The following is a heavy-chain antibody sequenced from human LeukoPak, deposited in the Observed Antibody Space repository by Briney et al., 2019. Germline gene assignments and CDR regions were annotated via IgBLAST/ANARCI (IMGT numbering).Heavy chain of an antibody. CDR1: GFSFSVYW. CDR3: VRAYHPGGWFDP. Sequence: PGGSLRLSCAASGFSFSVYWMHWVRQAPGKGPVWVSRIKTDGSITDYADSVKGRFTISRDNAKNSLYLQMNSLTAEDTAVHYCVRAYHPGGWFDPWGQGTLVTVSS. CDR2: IKTDGSIT. D-gene: IGHD2-21*01. J-gene: IGHJ5*02. V-gene: IGHV3-74*01.